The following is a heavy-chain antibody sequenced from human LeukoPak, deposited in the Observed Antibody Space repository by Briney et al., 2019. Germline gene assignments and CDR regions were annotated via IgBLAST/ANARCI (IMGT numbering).Heavy chain of an antibody. CDR1: GGSISSYY. CDR3: ARAGYYGSGSYPYYYYYYYMDV. V-gene: IGHV4-59*01. D-gene: IGHD3-10*01. Sequence: SETLSLTCPVSGGSISSYYWSWIRQPPGKGLEWIGYIYYSGSTNYNPSLKSRVTISVDTSKNQFSLKLSSVTAADTAVYYCARAGYYGSGSYPYYYYYYYMDVWGKGTTVTISS. J-gene: IGHJ6*03. CDR2: IYYSGST.